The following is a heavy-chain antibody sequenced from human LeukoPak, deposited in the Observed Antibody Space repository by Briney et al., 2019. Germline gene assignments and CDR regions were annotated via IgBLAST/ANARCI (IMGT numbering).Heavy chain of an antibody. Sequence: GGSLRLSCAASGFTFSSYAMSWVRQAPGKGLEWVSAISGSGGSTYYADSVKGRFTISRDNSKNTLYLQMNSLRAEDTAVYYCAKDADSSGRYVNWFDPWGQGTLVTVSS. CDR1: GFTFSSYA. J-gene: IGHJ5*02. CDR3: AKDADSSGRYVNWFDP. V-gene: IGHV3-23*01. CDR2: ISGSGGST. D-gene: IGHD6-19*01.